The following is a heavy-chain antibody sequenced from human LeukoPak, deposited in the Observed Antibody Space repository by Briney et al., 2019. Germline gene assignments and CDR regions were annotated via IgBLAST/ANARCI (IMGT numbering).Heavy chain of an antibody. CDR1: GGSVSTSSHY. V-gene: IGHV4-39*01. Sequence: PSETLSLTCTVSGGSVSTSSHYWGWIRQPPGRGLEWIGSIYYSGNTYYNPSLKSRVTISVDTSKNQFSLKLSSVTAADTAVYYCARNQRDYLFDYWGQGTLVTVSS. J-gene: IGHJ4*02. CDR2: IYYSGNT. D-gene: IGHD4-17*01. CDR3: ARNQRDYLFDY.